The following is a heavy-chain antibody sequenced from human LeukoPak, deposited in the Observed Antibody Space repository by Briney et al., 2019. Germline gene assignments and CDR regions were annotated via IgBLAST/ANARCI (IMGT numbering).Heavy chain of an antibody. CDR2: MSGSGGST. D-gene: IGHD2-21*02. CDR3: AKWGCSGSDCYPFDY. CDR1: GGSISSNSYY. Sequence: SSETLSLTCAVSGGSISSNSYYWGWIRQPPGKGLEWVSAMSGSGGSTYYADSVKGRFTISRDNSKNTLYLQMNSLRAEDTAVYYCAKWGCSGSDCYPFDYWGQGTLVTVSS. V-gene: IGHV3-23*01. J-gene: IGHJ4*02.